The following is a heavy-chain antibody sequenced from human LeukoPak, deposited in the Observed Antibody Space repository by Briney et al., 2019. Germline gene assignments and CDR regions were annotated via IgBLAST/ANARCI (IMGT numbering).Heavy chain of an antibody. D-gene: IGHD4-17*01. J-gene: IGHJ4*02. CDR3: AQSTQTTWIDY. CDR2: IHYSGST. V-gene: IGHV4-59*08. Sequence: SETLSLTCTVSGVSISSYYWSWIRQPPGKGREWIGYIHYSGSTGYNPSLKSRVTISVDTSKNQFSLKLSSVTAADTAVYYCAQSTQTTWIDYWGQGTLVTVSS. CDR1: GVSISSYY.